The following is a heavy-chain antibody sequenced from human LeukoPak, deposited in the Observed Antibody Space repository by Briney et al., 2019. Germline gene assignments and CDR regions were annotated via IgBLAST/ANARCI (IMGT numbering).Heavy chain of an antibody. CDR3: AKNGFWDGKRPNPDY. D-gene: IGHD3-3*01. CDR1: GFTFSSYA. CDR2: ISGSGGST. V-gene: IGHV3-23*01. J-gene: IGHJ4*02. Sequence: PGGSLRLSCAASGFTFSSYAMSWVRQAPGKGLEWVSAISGSGGSTYYAVPVKGRFTTFRNNFKKTQELQINRHRAEDTGVYYCAKNGFWDGKRPNPDYRGQGTLVTVSS.